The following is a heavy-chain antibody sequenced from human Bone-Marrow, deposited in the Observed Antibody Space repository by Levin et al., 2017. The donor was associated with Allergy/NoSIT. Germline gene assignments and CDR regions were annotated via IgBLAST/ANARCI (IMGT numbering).Heavy chain of an antibody. V-gene: IGHV4-59*08. CDR3: ARLPKLLEGNYHYGMDV. D-gene: IGHD3-3*01. CDR1: GVSIISYF. J-gene: IGHJ6*02. CDR2: VYNTGNT. Sequence: ESLKISCSVSGVSIISYFWSWVRQPPGMGLEWIGYVYNTGNTKYNPSLKSQVTISVDTSKNQISLKLSSVTAADTAVYYCARLPKLLEGNYHYGMDVWGQGTARTVSS.